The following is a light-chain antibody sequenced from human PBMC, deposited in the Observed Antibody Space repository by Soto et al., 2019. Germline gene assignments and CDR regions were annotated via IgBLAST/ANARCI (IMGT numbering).Light chain of an antibody. CDR1: QSISNW. CDR2: DAS. J-gene: IGKJ5*01. Sequence: DIQMTQSPSILSASVGDRVTITCRASQSISNWLAWYQQKPGRAPKVLIYDASSLQSGVPSRFSGSGSGTEFTLTISSLQPDDIATYYCQQYKSYSYTFGQGTRLGIK. CDR3: QQYKSYSYT. V-gene: IGKV1-5*01.